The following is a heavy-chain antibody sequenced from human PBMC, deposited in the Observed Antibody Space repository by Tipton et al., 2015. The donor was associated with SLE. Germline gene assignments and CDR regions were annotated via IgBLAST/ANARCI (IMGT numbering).Heavy chain of an antibody. CDR2: IYYSGST. Sequence: TLSLTCTVSGGSISSSSYYWGWIRQPPGKGLEWIGSIYYSGSTNYNPSLKSRVTISVDTSKNQFSLKLSSVTAADTAVYYCAREGYCSSTSCLGKYYYYMDVWGKGTTVTVSS. J-gene: IGHJ6*03. CDR1: GGSISSSSYY. V-gene: IGHV4-39*07. D-gene: IGHD2-2*01. CDR3: AREGYCSSTSCLGKYYYYMDV.